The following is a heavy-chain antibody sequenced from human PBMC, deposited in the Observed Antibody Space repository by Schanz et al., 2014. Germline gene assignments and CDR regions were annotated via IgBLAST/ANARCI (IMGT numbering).Heavy chain of an antibody. Sequence: QVQLVQSWAEVKGPGASVKVSCKASGYTFTSDSMHWVRQAPGQGLEWMGMINPSGGSTTYAQKFQGRVTMTRDTSTSTVYMELSSLRSEDTAVYYCARAAYGGYTSTPLRYWGQGTLVTVSS. CDR2: INPSGGST. CDR3: ARAAYGGYTSTPLRY. CDR1: GYTFTSDS. V-gene: IGHV1-46*01. J-gene: IGHJ4*02. D-gene: IGHD5-12*01.